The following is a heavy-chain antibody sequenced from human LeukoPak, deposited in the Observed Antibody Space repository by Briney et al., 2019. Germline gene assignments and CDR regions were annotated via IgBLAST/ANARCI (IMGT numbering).Heavy chain of an antibody. CDR2: TYYRSKWYY. D-gene: IGHD5-12*01. CDR3: ARGGLVASIRGYFDY. J-gene: IGHJ4*02. Sequence: SQTLSLTCAISGDSVSSNTGGWNWIRQSPSIGLEWLGRTYYRSKWYYDYAVSVKSRITINPDTSKNQFSLQLNSVTPEDTAVYYCARGGLVASIRGYFDYWAQGTLATVSS. V-gene: IGHV6-1*01. CDR1: GDSVSSNTGG.